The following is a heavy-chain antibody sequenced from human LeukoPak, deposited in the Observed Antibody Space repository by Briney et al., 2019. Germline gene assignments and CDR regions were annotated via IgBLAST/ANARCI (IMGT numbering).Heavy chain of an antibody. CDR3: TLFGELLDY. V-gene: IGHV4-34*01. CDR1: GGSFSGYY. Sequence: PSETLSLTCAVYGGSFSGYYWSWIRQPPGKGLEWIGEINHNGSTNYNPSLKSRVTISVDTSKNQFSLKLSSVTAADTAVYYCTLFGELLDYWGQGTLVTVSS. J-gene: IGHJ4*02. CDR2: INHNGST. D-gene: IGHD3-10*02.